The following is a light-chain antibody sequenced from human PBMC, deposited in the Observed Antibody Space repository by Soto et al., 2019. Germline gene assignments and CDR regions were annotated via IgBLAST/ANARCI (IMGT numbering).Light chain of an antibody. Sequence: DIQMTQSPSSLSASVGDRVTITCRASQSISSYLTWYQQKPGQAPKLLIYAASSLQSGVPSRFSGSGSGTVFTLTISSLQPEDIATYYCQQSYSTPPATFGQGTKVEIK. V-gene: IGKV1-39*01. CDR2: AAS. CDR3: QQSYSTPPAT. CDR1: QSISSY. J-gene: IGKJ1*01.